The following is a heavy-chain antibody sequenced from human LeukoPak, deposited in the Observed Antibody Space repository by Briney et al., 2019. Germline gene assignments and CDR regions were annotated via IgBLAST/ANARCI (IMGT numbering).Heavy chain of an antibody. D-gene: IGHD3-22*01. CDR3: ARVGYYYDSSGYSNWFDP. J-gene: IGHJ5*02. Sequence: GASVKVSCKASGGTFSSYAIGWVRQAPGQGLEWMGGIIPIFSTANYAQKFQGRVTITTDESTSTAYMELSSLRSEDTAVYYCARVGYYYDSSGYSNWFDPWAREPWSPSPQ. CDR2: IIPIFSTA. CDR1: GGTFSSYA. V-gene: IGHV1-69*05.